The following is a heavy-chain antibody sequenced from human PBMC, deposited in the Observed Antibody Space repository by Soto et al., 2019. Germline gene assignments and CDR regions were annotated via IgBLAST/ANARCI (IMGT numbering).Heavy chain of an antibody. D-gene: IGHD4-4*01. CDR2: TYYRSRWYS. CDR3: ARGPPGFHSAFDF. CDR1: GDSVSSNGAA. V-gene: IGHV6-1*01. J-gene: IGHJ4*02. Sequence: PSQTLSLTCAISGDSVSSNGAAWNWIRQSPSRGLEWLGRTYYRSRWYSDYAPSVKSRITVNTDTSQNQFSLQLNSVTPEDTAIYYCARGPPGFHSAFDFWGQGTLVTVSS.